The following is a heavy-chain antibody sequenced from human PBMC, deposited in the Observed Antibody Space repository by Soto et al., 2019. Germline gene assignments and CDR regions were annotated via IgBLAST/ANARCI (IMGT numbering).Heavy chain of an antibody. CDR3: VKGEYYYDSSGYYPFDY. Sequence: GGSLRLSCSASGFTFSIYAMHWVRQAPGKGLEYVSSISINGGSTHYADSVKGRFTISRDNSKNTQYLQMSSLRADDTALYYCVKGEYYYDSSGYYPFDYWGQGTPVTVSS. CDR1: GFTFSIYA. CDR2: ISINGGST. D-gene: IGHD3-22*01. V-gene: IGHV3-64D*06. J-gene: IGHJ4*02.